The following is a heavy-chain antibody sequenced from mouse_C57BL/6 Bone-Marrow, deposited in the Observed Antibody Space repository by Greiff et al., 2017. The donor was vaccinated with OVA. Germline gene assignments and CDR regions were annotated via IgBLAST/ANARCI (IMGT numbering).Heavy chain of an antibody. Sequence: VKLMESGGDLVKPGGSLKLSCAASGFTFSSYGMSWVRQTPDKRLEWVATISSGGSYTYYPDSVKGRFTISRDNAKNTLYLQMSSLKSEDTAMYYCARHLFYAMDYWGQGTSVTVSS. CDR1: GFTFSSYG. CDR2: ISSGGSYT. J-gene: IGHJ4*01. V-gene: IGHV5-6*01. CDR3: ARHLFYAMDY.